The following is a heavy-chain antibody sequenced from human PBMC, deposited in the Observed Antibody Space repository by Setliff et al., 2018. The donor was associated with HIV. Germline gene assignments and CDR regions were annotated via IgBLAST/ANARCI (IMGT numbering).Heavy chain of an antibody. CDR3: AGSRGYFVQAD. Sequence: LRLSCAASGFTFTNYWMNWVRQAPGKGLEWVANIGKDGSEKYYVDSVKGRFSISRDNTKNLLYLEMNSLRAEDAAVYYCAGSRGYFVQADWGQGTLVTVSS. D-gene: IGHD1-1*01. J-gene: IGHJ4*02. CDR2: IGKDGSEK. V-gene: IGHV3-7*01. CDR1: GFTFTNYW.